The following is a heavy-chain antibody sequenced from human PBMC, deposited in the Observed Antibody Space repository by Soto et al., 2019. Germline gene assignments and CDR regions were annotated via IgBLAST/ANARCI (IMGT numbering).Heavy chain of an antibody. V-gene: IGHV1-69*01. D-gene: IGHD1-20*01. J-gene: IGHJ6*02. CDR1: GGTFSSYA. Sequence: QVQLVQSGAEVKKPGSSVKVSCKASGGTFSSYAISWVRQAPGQGLEWMGGIIPIFGTANYAQKFQGRVTITADDSTSTAYMELRSMRSADTAVDYWARESAPEMATITGDYYYGMDVWGQGTTVTVSS. CDR3: ARESAPEMATITGDYYYGMDV. CDR2: IIPIFGTA.